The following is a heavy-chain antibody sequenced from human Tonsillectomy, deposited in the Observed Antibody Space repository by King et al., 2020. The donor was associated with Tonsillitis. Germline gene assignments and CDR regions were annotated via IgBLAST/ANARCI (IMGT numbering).Heavy chain of an antibody. V-gene: IGHV4-39*01. CDR1: GGSISSSSYY. CDR2: IYYSGRT. J-gene: IGHJ5*02. Sequence: LQLQESGPGLVKPSETLSLTCTVSGGSISSSSYYWGWIRQPPGKGLEGIGGIYYSGRTYYNPSRKSPVTISVNPCKNQFSLKLSSVTAADTALYYCARHKSQFDPWGQGTLVTVSS. CDR3: ARHKSQFDP.